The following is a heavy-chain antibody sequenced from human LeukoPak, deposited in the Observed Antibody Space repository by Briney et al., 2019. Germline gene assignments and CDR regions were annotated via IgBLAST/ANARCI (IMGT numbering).Heavy chain of an antibody. CDR3: AMAPYYYDSSGYPTYYYYGMDV. D-gene: IGHD3-22*01. CDR1: GFTVSSNY. CDR2: IYSGGST. Sequence: GGSLRLSCAASGFTVSSNYMSWVRQAPGKGLEWVSVIYSGGSTYYADSVKGRFTISRHNSKNTLYLQMNSLRAEDTAVYYCAMAPYYYDSSGYPTYYYYGMDVWGQGTTVTVSS. V-gene: IGHV3-53*04. J-gene: IGHJ6*02.